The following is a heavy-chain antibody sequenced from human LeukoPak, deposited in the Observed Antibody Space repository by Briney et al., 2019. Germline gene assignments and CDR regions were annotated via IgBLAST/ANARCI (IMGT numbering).Heavy chain of an antibody. J-gene: IGHJ3*02. CDR3: ARLARKLLWFGERGKRAFDI. Sequence: GESLKISCKGSGYSFTSYWIGWVRQIPGKGLELVGIIYPGDSDTRYSPSFQGQVPISPDQSQSTAYLQWSSLKASETAMYYCARLARKLLWFGERGKRAFDIWGQATMVTVSS. D-gene: IGHD3-10*01. CDR1: GYSFTSYW. V-gene: IGHV5-51*01. CDR2: IYPGDSDT.